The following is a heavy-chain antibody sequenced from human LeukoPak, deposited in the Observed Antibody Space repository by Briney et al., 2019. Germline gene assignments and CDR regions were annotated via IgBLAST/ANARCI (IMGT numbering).Heavy chain of an antibody. Sequence: PSETLSLTCTVSGDSISYTNYYWGWIRQPPGKGLEWIATIYYSGSTYYNPSLKSRVTMSVDTSKNQFSLKLSSVTAADTAVYYCARALSARDPAAMTGWGQGTLVTVSS. CDR1: GDSISYTNYY. CDR2: IYYSGST. J-gene: IGHJ4*02. V-gene: IGHV4-39*07. D-gene: IGHD2-2*01. CDR3: ARALSARDPAAMTG.